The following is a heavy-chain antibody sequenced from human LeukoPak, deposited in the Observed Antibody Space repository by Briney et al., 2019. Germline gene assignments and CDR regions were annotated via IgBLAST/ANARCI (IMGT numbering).Heavy chain of an antibody. CDR3: ARDFYTGHY. Sequence: GGSLRLSCAASGFTFTTYWMHWVRQAPGKGLVWVSGINRDGSTPIYADSVKGRFTISRDNANNTLYMQMNSLRAEDTDVYYCARDFYTGHYWGEGTLVTVFS. CDR2: INRDGSTP. D-gene: IGHD3-16*01. CDR1: GFTFTTYW. V-gene: IGHV3-74*01. J-gene: IGHJ4*02.